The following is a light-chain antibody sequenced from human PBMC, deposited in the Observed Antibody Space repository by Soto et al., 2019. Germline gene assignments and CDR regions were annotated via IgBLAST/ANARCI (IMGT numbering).Light chain of an antibody. V-gene: IGKV3-20*01. CDR1: QSVSSSY. J-gene: IGKJ2*01. CDR3: QEYGSSPPLYT. Sequence: EIVLTQSPGTLSLSPGERATLSCRASQSVSSSYLAWYQQKPGQAHRLLIYGASSRATGIPDRFSGSVSGTDFTLTISRLEPEDFAVYYCQEYGSSPPLYTFGQGTKLEIK. CDR2: GAS.